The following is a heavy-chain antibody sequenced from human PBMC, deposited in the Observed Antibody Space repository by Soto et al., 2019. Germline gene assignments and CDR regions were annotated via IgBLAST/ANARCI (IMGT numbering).Heavy chain of an antibody. CDR3: ARDPRAGYSSSLDY. CDR1: GFTFSSYG. J-gene: IGHJ4*02. D-gene: IGHD6-13*01. CDR2: IWYDGSNK. Sequence: ESGGGVVQPGRSLRLSCAASGFTFSSYGMHWVRQAPGKGLEWVAVIWYDGSNKYYADSVKGRFTISRDNSKNTLYLQMNSLRAEDTAVYYCARDPRAGYSSSLDYWGQGTLVTVSS. V-gene: IGHV3-33*01.